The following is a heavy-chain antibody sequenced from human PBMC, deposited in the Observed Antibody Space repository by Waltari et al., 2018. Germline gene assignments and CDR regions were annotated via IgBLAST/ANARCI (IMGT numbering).Heavy chain of an antibody. V-gene: IGHV3-23*01. CDR2: ISGSGGST. J-gene: IGHJ4*02. Sequence: EVQLLESGGGLVQPGGSLRLSCAASGFTFSSYAMSWFRQAPGKGLEWVSAISGSGGSTYYADSVKGRFTISRDNSKNTLYLQMNSLRAEDTAVYYCAKEGLTSSYVGYQAFGFDYWGQGTLVTVSS. D-gene: IGHD2-2*01. CDR3: AKEGLTSSYVGYQAFGFDY. CDR1: GFTFSSYA.